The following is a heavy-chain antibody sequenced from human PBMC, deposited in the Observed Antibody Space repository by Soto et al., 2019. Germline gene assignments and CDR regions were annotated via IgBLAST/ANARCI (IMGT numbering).Heavy chain of an antibody. CDR1: GFTFSSYS. V-gene: IGHV3-48*01. Sequence: EVQLVESGGGLVQPGGSLRLSCAASGFTFSSYSMNWVRQAPGKGLEWVSYISSSSSTIYYADSVKGRFTISRDNAKNSLYLQMNSLRAEDTAVYYCARDQRGYQLLPGNFDYWGQGTLVTVSS. J-gene: IGHJ4*02. D-gene: IGHD2-2*01. CDR3: ARDQRGYQLLPGNFDY. CDR2: ISSSSSTI.